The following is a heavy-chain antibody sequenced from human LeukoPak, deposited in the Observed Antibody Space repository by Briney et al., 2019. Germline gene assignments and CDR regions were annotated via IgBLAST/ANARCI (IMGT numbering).Heavy chain of an antibody. V-gene: IGHV4-39*02. J-gene: IGHJ5*02. D-gene: IGHD6-13*01. CDR2: ISYSGRT. CDR3: ARESGIAAALDL. CDR1: DGSISSNSYY. Sequence: SETLSLTCTVSDGSISSNSYYWGWIRQPPGKGLEWIGSISYSGRTYYNPSLESRVTISVDASKNQFSLELNSVTAADTAVYYCARESGIAAALDLWGQGTLVTVSS.